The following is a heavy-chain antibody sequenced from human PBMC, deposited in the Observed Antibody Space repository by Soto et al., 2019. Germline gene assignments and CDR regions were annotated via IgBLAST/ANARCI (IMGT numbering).Heavy chain of an antibody. CDR3: ATEHTMPLRGPPNRFDP. V-gene: IGHV1-69*02. D-gene: IGHD2-2*01. CDR2: FIPGVGKE. Sequence: QVQLIQSGAEVKRPGSSVTVSCKASGGNFNTFSFSWVRQAPGQGLEWMGRFIPGVGKEDNAQRFQGRISLYVDTATTTQYMQLTSLTPDETAVYYCATEHTMPLRGPPNRFDPWGQGTLVTVSS. J-gene: IGHJ5*02. CDR1: GGNFNTFS.